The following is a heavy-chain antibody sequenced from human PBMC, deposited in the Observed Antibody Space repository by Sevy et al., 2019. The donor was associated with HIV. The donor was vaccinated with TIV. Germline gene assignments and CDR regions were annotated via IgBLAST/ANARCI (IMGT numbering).Heavy chain of an antibody. D-gene: IGHD6-6*01. Sequence: SETLSLTCTVSGGSISSYYWSWIRQPPGKGLEWIGYIYYSGSTNYNPSLKSRVTISVDTSKNQLSLKLSSVTAADTAVYYCARGCEYSSSACYYYCGMDVWGQGTTVTVSS. V-gene: IGHV4-59*12. CDR2: IYYSGST. J-gene: IGHJ6*02. CDR1: GGSISSYY. CDR3: ARGCEYSSSACYYYCGMDV.